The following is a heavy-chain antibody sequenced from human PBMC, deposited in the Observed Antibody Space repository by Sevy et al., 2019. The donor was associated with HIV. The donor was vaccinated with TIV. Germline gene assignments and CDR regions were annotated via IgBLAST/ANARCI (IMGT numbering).Heavy chain of an antibody. CDR3: AADHGLNKVPYYYYYGMDV. V-gene: IGHV1-58*01. J-gene: IGHJ6*02. Sequence: ASVKVSCKASGFTFTSSAVQWVRQARGQRLEWIGWIVVGSGNTNYAQKFQERVTITRDMSTSTAYMELSSLRSEDTAVYYCAADHGLNKVPYYYYYGMDVWGQGTTVTVSS. CDR2: IVVGSGNT. CDR1: GFTFTSSA.